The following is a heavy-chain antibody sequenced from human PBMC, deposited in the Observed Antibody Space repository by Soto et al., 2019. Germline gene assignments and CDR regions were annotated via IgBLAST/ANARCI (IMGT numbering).Heavy chain of an antibody. D-gene: IGHD4-4*01. CDR1: GFPFSTYA. CDR3: AKAKRGILPTTTGGLDY. V-gene: IGHV3-23*01. CDR2: ISPTGGST. Sequence: VQLLESGGNLVQPGGSLRLSCAGSGFPFSTYAVSWVRQTPGKGLEWVSAISPTGGSTYYAASVRGRFTISRDNPKNTVFLQMSGLRAEDTAIYYCAKAKRGILPTTTGGLDYWGQGTVLSVSS. J-gene: IGHJ4*02.